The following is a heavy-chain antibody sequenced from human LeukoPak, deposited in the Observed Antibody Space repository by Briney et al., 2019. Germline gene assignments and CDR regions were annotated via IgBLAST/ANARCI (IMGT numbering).Heavy chain of an antibody. D-gene: IGHD5-18*01. CDR2: IIPIFGTA. CDR1: GGTFSSYA. J-gene: IGHJ3*02. Sequence: SVTVSFKASGGTFSSYAISWVRQAPGQGLEWMGGIIPIFGTANYAQKFQGRVTITADKSTSTAYMELSSLRSEDTAVYYCAREGDTAMANDAFDIWGQGTMVTVSS. CDR3: AREGDTAMANDAFDI. V-gene: IGHV1-69*06.